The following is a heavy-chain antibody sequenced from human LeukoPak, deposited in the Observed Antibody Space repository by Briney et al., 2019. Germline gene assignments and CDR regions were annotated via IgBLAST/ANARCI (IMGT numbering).Heavy chain of an antibody. CDR2: IDTEGSTT. J-gene: IGHJ5*02. D-gene: IGHD2-8*02. V-gene: IGHV3-74*01. CDR1: GFSFSRYW. CDR3: AREGSYLNTGASYYLHWFDP. Sequence: GGSLRLSCAASGFSFSRYWMHWVRQAPGKGLVWVSYIDTEGSTTSYADSVKGRFTISRDNAKNTLYLQMNSLRAEDTAIYYCAREGSYLNTGASYYLHWFDPWGQGTLVTVSS.